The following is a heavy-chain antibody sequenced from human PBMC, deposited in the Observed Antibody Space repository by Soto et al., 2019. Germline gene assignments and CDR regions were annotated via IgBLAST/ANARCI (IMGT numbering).Heavy chain of an antibody. V-gene: IGHV3-23*01. CDR1: GFTISNSA. D-gene: IGHD6-25*01. CDR2: LSGGGDST. Sequence: EVQLLESVGSLVQPGGSLRLSCAASGFTISNSAMTWVRQAPGQGLEWVSSLSGGGDSTYYADSVEGRFTISRDNFKNTLYLQMSSLRAEDTAVYYCVKAASFYYGMDVWGQGTTVTVSS. CDR3: VKAASFYYGMDV. J-gene: IGHJ6*02.